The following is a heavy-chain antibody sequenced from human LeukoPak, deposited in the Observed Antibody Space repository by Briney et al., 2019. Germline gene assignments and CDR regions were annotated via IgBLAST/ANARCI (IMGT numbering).Heavy chain of an antibody. CDR2: IRSDGDNK. D-gene: IGHD5-12*01. V-gene: IGHV3-30*02. CDR3: AKDKGYSGYGLFDY. J-gene: IGHJ4*02. Sequence: GGSLRLSCAASGFNFRTYGMHWVRQVPGKGLEWVAFIRSDGDNKNYAEFVKGRFTISRDNSKNTLYLQMNSLRAEDTAVYYCAKDKGYSGYGLFDYWGQGTLVTVSS. CDR1: GFNFRTYG.